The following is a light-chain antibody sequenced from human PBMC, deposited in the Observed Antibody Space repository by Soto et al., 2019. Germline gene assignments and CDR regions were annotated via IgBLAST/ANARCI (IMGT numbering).Light chain of an antibody. V-gene: IGLV2-11*01. CDR2: DDN. CDR3: GSYTSASTLV. Sequence: QSVLTQPRSVSGSPGQSVTISCTGTSSDVGDNNFVSWYQQHPGKAPKLMIYDDNKRPSGVPDRFSGSKSGSTASLTISGLRAEDEADYYCGSYTSASTLVFGTGTKVTVL. J-gene: IGLJ1*01. CDR1: SSDVGDNNF.